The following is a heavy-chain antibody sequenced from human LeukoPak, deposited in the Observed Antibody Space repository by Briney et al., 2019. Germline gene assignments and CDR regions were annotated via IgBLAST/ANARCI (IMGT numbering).Heavy chain of an antibody. V-gene: IGHV1-8*01. D-gene: IGHD6-6*01. J-gene: IGHJ4*02. CDR3: ARGRGAARLGDY. CDR2: MNPNSGNT. CDR1: GYTFTSYD. Sequence: ASVKDSCKASGYTFTSYDINWVRQATGQGLEWMGWMNPNSGNTGYAQKFQGRVTMTRNTSISTAYMELSSLRSEDTAVYYCARGRGAARLGDYWGQGTLVTVSS.